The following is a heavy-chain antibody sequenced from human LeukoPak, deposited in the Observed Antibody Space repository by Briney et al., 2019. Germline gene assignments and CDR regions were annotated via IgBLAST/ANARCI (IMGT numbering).Heavy chain of an antibody. CDR2: ISGRDSNT. Sequence: GGSLRLSCAASGCTFSSYAMSWVRQAPGKGLEWVSAISGRDSNTYYADSVEGRFTISRDNSKNTLYLHLNSLRAEDTAVYYCAKRSDYGGNGNYFDSWGQGTPVTVSS. CDR3: AKRSDYGGNGNYFDS. V-gene: IGHV3-23*01. CDR1: GCTFSSYA. J-gene: IGHJ4*02. D-gene: IGHD4-23*01.